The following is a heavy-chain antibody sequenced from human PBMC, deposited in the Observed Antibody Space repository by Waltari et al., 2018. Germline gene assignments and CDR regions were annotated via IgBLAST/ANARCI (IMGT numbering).Heavy chain of an antibody. CDR1: GYTFTGYY. J-gene: IGHJ5*02. V-gene: IGHV1-2*02. Sequence: QVQLVQSGAEVKKPGASVKVSCKASGYTFTGYYMHWLRQSPGQGLEWMGWINPNSGGTNYAQEFQGRVTMTRDTSISTAYMELSRLRSDDTAVYYCARDRGWFDPWGQGTLVTVSS. D-gene: IGHD3-10*01. CDR3: ARDRGWFDP. CDR2: INPNSGGT.